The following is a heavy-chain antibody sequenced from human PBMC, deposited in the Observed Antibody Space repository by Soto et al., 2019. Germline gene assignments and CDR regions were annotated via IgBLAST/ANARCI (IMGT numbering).Heavy chain of an antibody. Sequence: GGSLRLSCTASGFTFGDYAMSWVRQAPGKGLEWVGFIRSKAYGGTTEYAASVKGRFTISRDDSKSIAYLQMNSLKTEDTAVDYCTRGLSGSIDYWGQGTLVTVSS. CDR1: GFTFGDYA. CDR3: TRGLSGSIDY. CDR2: IRSKAYGGTT. J-gene: IGHJ4*02. D-gene: IGHD1-26*01. V-gene: IGHV3-49*04.